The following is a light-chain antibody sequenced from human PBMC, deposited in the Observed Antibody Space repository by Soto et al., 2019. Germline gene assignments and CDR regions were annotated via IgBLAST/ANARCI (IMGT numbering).Light chain of an antibody. CDR3: QKYNSVPFT. CDR1: QGINSF. J-gene: IGKJ3*01. V-gene: IGKV1-27*01. CDR2: GAS. Sequence: DIQMTQSPSSLSASVGDRVTITCRASQGINSFLAWYQQRPGKVPKLLIYGASTLHSGVPSRFSGSGSGTDFTLTISGLQPEDVATYYCQKYNSVPFTFGPGTKVGIK.